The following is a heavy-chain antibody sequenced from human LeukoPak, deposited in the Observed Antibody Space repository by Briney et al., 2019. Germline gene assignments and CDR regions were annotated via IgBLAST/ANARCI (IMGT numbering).Heavy chain of an antibody. J-gene: IGHJ3*02. CDR2: IYSGGST. D-gene: IGHD1-14*01. CDR3: ARHSEEGAFDI. V-gene: IGHV3-53*01. Sequence: PGGSLRLSCAASGFTVSSNYMSWVRQAPGKGLERVSVIYSGGSTYYADSVKGRFTISRDNSKNTLYLQMNSLRAEDTAVYYCARHSEEGAFDIWGQGTMVTVSS. CDR1: GFTVSSNY.